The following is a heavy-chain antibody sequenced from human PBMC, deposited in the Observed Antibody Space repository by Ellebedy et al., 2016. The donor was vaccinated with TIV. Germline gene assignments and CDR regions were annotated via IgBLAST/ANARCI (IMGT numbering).Heavy chain of an antibody. Sequence: ASVKVSCKASGYTFTGYYMHWVRQAPGQGLEWMGWINPNSGATHFAQNFQGRVTVTRDSSISTAYMELGRLRSDDTAVYYCARDLGQWLVRYYFDYWGQGTLVTVSS. CDR1: GYTFTGYY. CDR2: INPNSGAT. V-gene: IGHV1-2*02. CDR3: ARDLGQWLVRYYFDY. J-gene: IGHJ4*02. D-gene: IGHD6-19*01.